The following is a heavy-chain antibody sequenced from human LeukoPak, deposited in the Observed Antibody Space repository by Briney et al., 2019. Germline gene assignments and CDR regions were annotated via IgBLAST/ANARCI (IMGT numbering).Heavy chain of an antibody. CDR3: ARFQGRRFDP. CDR2: INPNTGGT. Sequence: ASVKVSCKASGYTFIGYYMHWVRQAPGQGLEWMGWINPNTGGTNYAQKFQGWVTMTRDTSISTAYMELSSLRSEDTAVYYCARFQGRRFDPWGQGTLVTVSS. J-gene: IGHJ5*02. D-gene: IGHD3-10*01. V-gene: IGHV1-2*04. CDR1: GYTFIGYY.